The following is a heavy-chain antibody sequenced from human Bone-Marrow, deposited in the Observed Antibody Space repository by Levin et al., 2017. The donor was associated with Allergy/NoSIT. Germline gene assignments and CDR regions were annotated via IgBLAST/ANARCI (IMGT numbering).Heavy chain of an antibody. Sequence: GESLKISCKGSGYTFTTSWIVWVRQMPGKGLEWMGKIDPKDSYTNFSPSFEGHVTISADKSISTAYLQWSGLRASDTAIYYCARSNDYYASGGFDYWGQGTLVTVSS. CDR2: IDPKDSYT. J-gene: IGHJ4*02. CDR3: ARSNDYYASGGFDY. D-gene: IGHD3-10*01. CDR1: GYTFTTSW. V-gene: IGHV5-10-1*01.